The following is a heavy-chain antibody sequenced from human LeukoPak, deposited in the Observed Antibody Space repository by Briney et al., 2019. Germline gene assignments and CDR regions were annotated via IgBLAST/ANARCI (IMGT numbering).Heavy chain of an antibody. CDR1: GFTFSRFW. J-gene: IGHJ4*02. D-gene: IGHD2-15*01. CDR3: ARGGGNFEF. Sequence: PGGSLRLSCAASGFTFSRFWMSWVRQAPGKGLEWVANIKQDGSEKYYVDSVKGRFTISRDNAKNSLYLQMISLRAEDTAVYSCARGGGNFEFWGQGTLVTVSS. V-gene: IGHV3-7*04. CDR2: IKQDGSEK.